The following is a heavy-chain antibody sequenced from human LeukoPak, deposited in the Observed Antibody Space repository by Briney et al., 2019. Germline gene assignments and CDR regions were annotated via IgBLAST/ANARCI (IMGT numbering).Heavy chain of an antibody. CDR3: ARDAYDTSAYYYFDY. Sequence: QPGGSLRLSCAASGFTFSTYWMHWVRQAPGKGLVWVARIKGDGSSTIYADSVKGRFTISRDNAKNSLYLQMNSLRDEDTAVYYCARDAYDTSAYYYFDYWGQGTLVTVSS. CDR1: GFTFSTYW. V-gene: IGHV3-74*01. CDR2: IKGDGSST. D-gene: IGHD3-22*01. J-gene: IGHJ4*02.